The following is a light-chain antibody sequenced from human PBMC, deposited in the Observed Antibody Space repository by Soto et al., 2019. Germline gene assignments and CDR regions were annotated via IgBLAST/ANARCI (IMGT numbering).Light chain of an antibody. CDR1: SSDIGAFNY. CDR2: DVS. CDR3: SSYAATNTVL. J-gene: IGLJ2*01. Sequence: QSALAQPASVSGSPGQSITISCTGTSSDIGAFNYVSWYQQHPGDAPTLLIFDVSDRPSGISVRFSASKSGNTASLTISGLQTEDAAHYFCSSYAATNTVLFGGGTKLTVL. V-gene: IGLV2-14*03.